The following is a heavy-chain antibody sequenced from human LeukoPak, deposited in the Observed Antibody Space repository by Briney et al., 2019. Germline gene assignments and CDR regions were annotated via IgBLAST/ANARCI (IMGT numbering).Heavy chain of an antibody. CDR2: INSDGSTT. D-gene: IGHD6-13*01. Sequence: GGSLRLSCAASGFTFSSYWMHWVRQAPGKGLVWVSRINSDGSTTSYADSVKGRFTTSRDNAKNTLYLQMNSLRAEDTAVYYCARDHSSWELPSDYWGQGTLVTVSS. CDR3: ARDHSSWELPSDY. J-gene: IGHJ4*02. V-gene: IGHV3-74*01. CDR1: GFTFSSYW.